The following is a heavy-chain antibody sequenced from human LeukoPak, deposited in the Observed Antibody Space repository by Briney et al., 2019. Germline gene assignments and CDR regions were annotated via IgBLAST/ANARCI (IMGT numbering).Heavy chain of an antibody. V-gene: IGHV3-13*01. CDR3: ARGIPGYDLFFDY. D-gene: IGHD3/OR15-3a*01. CDR1: GFTFSSYD. J-gene: IGHJ4*02. Sequence: PGGSLRLSCAASGFTFSSYDMHWVRHATGKGLEWVSAIGTAGDTYYPGSVKGRFTISRENAKNSLYLQMNSLRAGDTAVYYCARGIPGYDLFFDYWGQGTLVTVSS. CDR2: IGTAGDT.